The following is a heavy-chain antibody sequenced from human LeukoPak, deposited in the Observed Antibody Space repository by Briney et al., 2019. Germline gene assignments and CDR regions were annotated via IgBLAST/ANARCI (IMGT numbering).Heavy chain of an antibody. Sequence: GRSLGLSCAASGFTFSSYAMHWVRQAPGKGLEWVAFISSDGSNKYYADSVKDRFTISRDNSKNTLYLQMNSLRDEDTAVYYCDPHDSSSPFWGQGTLVTVSS. CDR3: DPHDSSSPF. D-gene: IGHD6-6*01. J-gene: IGHJ4*02. V-gene: IGHV3-30-3*01. CDR2: ISSDGSNK. CDR1: GFTFSSYA.